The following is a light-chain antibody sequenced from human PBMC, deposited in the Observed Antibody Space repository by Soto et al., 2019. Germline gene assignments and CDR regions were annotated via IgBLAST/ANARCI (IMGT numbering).Light chain of an antibody. Sequence: ELVLTQSPATLSLSPGERATLSCRASQSLSSSYLAWYQQKPGQAPRLLIYAASSRATGIPDRFSGGGSGTDFTLTISRLEPEDFGVYYCQQYGFSPRTFGQGTKVEIK. J-gene: IGKJ1*01. CDR3: QQYGFSPRT. CDR1: QSLSSSY. V-gene: IGKV3-20*01. CDR2: AAS.